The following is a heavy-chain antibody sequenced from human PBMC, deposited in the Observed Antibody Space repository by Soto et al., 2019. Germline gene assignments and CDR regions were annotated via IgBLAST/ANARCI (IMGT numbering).Heavy chain of an antibody. CDR1: GYTFTSYD. D-gene: IGHD3-3*01. CDR2: MNPNSGNT. Sequence: QVQLVQSGAEVKKPGASVKVSCKASGYTFTSYDINWVRQATGQGLEWMGWMNPNSGNTGYAQKFQGGVTMTRNTSISTAYMELSSLRSENTAVYYCARGGYYDFWSGYYLYWYFDLWGRGTLVTVSS. CDR3: ARGGYYDFWSGYYLYWYFDL. V-gene: IGHV1-8*01. J-gene: IGHJ2*01.